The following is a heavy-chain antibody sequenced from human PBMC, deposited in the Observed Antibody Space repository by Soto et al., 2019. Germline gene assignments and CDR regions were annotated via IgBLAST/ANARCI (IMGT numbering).Heavy chain of an antibody. V-gene: IGHV3-53*01. CDR3: AAQPGGGGY. J-gene: IGHJ4*02. Sequence: EVQLVESGGGLIQPGGSLRLSCAVSGFTVSNNYMSWVRQAPGKGLEGVSVIYSGGYTAYGDSVKGRFTISRDNSKNTIFLSKNAPGRGDPAVYYWAAQPGGGGYWGQGTLVTVSS. CDR1: GFTVSNNY. D-gene: IGHD2-2*01. CDR2: IYSGGYT.